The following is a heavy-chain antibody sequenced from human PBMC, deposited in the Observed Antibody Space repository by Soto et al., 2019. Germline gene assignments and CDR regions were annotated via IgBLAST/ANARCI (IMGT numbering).Heavy chain of an antibody. D-gene: IGHD3-3*02. CDR2: IYYSGSA. CDR3: ARHSLALRKNNWFDP. Sequence: SETLSLTCTVSGASMNNYYGSWIRQPPGKGLEYIGYIYYSGSADYNPSLRSRVTMSVDTSNNQFSLKLRSVTAADTALYFCARHSLALRKNNWFDPWGQGIMVTVSS. J-gene: IGHJ5*02. V-gene: IGHV4-59*08. CDR1: GASMNNYY.